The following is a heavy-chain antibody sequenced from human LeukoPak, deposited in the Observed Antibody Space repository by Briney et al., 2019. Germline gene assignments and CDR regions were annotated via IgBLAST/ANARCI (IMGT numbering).Heavy chain of an antibody. CDR3: ARVTAVAGFDH. V-gene: IGHV3-7*03. Sequence: GGSLRLSRAASGFTFSSYWISWVRQAPGKGLEWVANIKDDGRQKYYVDSVKGRFTISRDNAKNSLSLQMNSLRAEDTAVYYCARVTAVAGFDHWGQGTLVTVSS. CDR1: GFTFSSYW. J-gene: IGHJ4*02. CDR2: IKDDGRQK. D-gene: IGHD6-19*01.